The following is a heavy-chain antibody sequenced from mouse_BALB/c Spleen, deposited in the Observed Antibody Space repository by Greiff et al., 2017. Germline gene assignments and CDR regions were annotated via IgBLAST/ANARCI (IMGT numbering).Heavy chain of an antibody. CDR2: IDPANGNT. CDR3: ARRANWNYFDY. CDR1: GFNIKDTY. V-gene: IGHV14-3*02. J-gene: IGHJ2*01. Sequence: EVQLQQSGAELVKPGASVKLSCTASGFNIKDTYMHWVKQRPEQGLEWIGRIDPANGNTKYDPKFQGKATITADTSSNTAYLQLSSLTSEDTAVYYCARRANWNYFDYWGQGTTLTVSS. D-gene: IGHD4-1*01.